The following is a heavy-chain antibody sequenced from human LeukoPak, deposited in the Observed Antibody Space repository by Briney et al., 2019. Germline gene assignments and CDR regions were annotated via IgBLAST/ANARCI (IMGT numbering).Heavy chain of an antibody. J-gene: IGHJ4*02. CDR3: TTDREYYFDY. Sequence: PGGSLRLSCAASGFIFSDHYMDWVRQAPGKGLEWVGRAKNKVNSYTTIYAASVKGRFTISRDDSKNSLYLQMNSLKTEDTAVYYCTTDREYYFDYWGQGTLVTVSS. V-gene: IGHV3-72*01. CDR1: GFIFSDHY. CDR2: AKNKVNSYTT.